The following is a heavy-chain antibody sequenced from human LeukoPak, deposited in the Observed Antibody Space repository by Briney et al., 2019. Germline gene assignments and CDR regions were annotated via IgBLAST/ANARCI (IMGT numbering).Heavy chain of an antibody. D-gene: IGHD6-19*01. CDR2: ISSGSGAI. J-gene: IGHJ4*02. CDR1: GFAFSAYE. Sequence: PGGSLRLSCVASGFAFSAYEMNWVRQAPGKGLEWVSYISSGSGAIYYTDSLKGRSTISRDNAKSSLYLQMNSLRVDDTAVYYCARAKYTTAWNFDYWGQGTLVTVSS. CDR3: ARAKYTTAWNFDY. V-gene: IGHV3-48*03.